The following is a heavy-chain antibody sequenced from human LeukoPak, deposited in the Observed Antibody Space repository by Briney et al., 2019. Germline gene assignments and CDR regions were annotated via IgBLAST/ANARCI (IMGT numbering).Heavy chain of an antibody. CDR2: MSSGSRYI. D-gene: IGHD2-15*01. CDR1: GFSFSDYW. CDR3: ARDRPTGASRVFVVQ. V-gene: IGHV3-21*06. J-gene: IGHJ4*02. Sequence: PGGSLRLSCAASGFSFSDYWMHWVRQAPGKGLEWISSMSSGSRYIYYADSVRGRFTISRDNTKNSLYLLMNNLRAEDTAIYYCARDRPTGASRVFVVQWGQGTPVTVSS.